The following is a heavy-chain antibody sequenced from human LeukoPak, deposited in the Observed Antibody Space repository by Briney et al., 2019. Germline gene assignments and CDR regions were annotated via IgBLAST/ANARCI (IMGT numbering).Heavy chain of an antibody. D-gene: IGHD6-13*01. V-gene: IGHV1-69*13. CDR3: ARGPEPRSSSWSYYYYYGMDV. J-gene: IGHJ6*02. CDR2: IIPIFGTA. CDR1: GGTFSSYA. Sequence: ASVKVSCKASGGTFSSYAISWVRQAPGQGLEWMGGIIPIFGTANYAQKFQGRVTITADESTSTAYMELSSLRSEDTAVYYCARGPEPRSSSWSYYYYYGMDVWGQGTTVTVSS.